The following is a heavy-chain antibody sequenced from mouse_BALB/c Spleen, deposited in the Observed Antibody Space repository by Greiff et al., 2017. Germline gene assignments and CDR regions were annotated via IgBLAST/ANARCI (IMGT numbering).Heavy chain of an antibody. CDR1: GFTFSSYA. J-gene: IGHJ3*01. V-gene: IGHV5-9-4*01. CDR3: ARERNYDYDWFAY. CDR2: ISSGGSYT. D-gene: IGHD2-4*01. Sequence: DVKLVESGGGLVKPGGSLKLSCAASGFTFSSYAMSWVRQSPEKRLEWVAEISSGGSYTYYPDTVTGRFTISRDNAKNTLYLEMSSLRSEDTAMYYCARERNYDYDWFAYWGQGTLVTVSA.